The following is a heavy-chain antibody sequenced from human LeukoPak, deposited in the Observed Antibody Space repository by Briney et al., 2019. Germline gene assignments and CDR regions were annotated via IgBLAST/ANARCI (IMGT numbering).Heavy chain of an antibody. CDR3: ARDKTGSGSYYPNWFDP. V-gene: IGHV1-2*02. Sequence: ASVKVSCKASRYIFTGYYLHWVRQVPGQGLEWMGWINPNSGGTNYAQKFQGRVTMTRDTSISTAYMELSRLRSDDTAVYYCARDKTGSGSYYPNWFDPWGQGTLVTVSS. CDR2: INPNSGGT. J-gene: IGHJ5*02. CDR1: RYIFTGYY. D-gene: IGHD3-10*01.